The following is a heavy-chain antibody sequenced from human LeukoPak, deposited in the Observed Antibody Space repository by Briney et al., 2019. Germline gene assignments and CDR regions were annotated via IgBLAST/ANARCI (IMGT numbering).Heavy chain of an antibody. V-gene: IGHV3-30*18. CDR3: AKVRWGSDNALDS. CDR1: GFPFSDYG. D-gene: IGHD3-16*01. Sequence: GGSLRLSCEASGFPFSDYGMYWVRQAPGKGLEWLAVISHDGSNKYYADSVKGRITISRDNSMNTLYLQMNSLRAEDTAVYYCAKVRWGSDNALDSWGQGTLVTGSS. J-gene: IGHJ4*02. CDR2: ISHDGSNK.